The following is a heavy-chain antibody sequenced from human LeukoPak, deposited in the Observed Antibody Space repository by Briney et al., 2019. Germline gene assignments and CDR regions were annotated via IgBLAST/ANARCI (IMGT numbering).Heavy chain of an antibody. CDR3: VRDGSSWYNYYYMDV. J-gene: IGHJ6*03. CDR1: GFTFSDYG. Sequence: GGSLRLSWAASGFTFSDYGIHWVRQAAGKWLEWVAVISYDGSNKYYVDSVKDRFTISRDNSKNTLYLQMNSLRTEDTAVYYCVRDGSSWYNYYYMDVWGKGTTVTVSS. V-gene: IGHV3-30*03. CDR2: ISYDGSNK. D-gene: IGHD6-13*01.